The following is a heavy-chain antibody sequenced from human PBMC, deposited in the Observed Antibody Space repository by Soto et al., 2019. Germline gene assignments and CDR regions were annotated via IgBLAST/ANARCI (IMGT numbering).Heavy chain of an antibody. V-gene: IGHV1-18*04. CDR1: GYTFTSYG. J-gene: IGHJ4*02. CDR3: ARAVYCGGDCYSFLDY. CDR2: ISAYNGNT. D-gene: IGHD2-21*02. Sequence: ASVKVSCKASGYTFTSYGISWVRQAPGQGLEWMGWISAYNGNTNYAQKLQGRVTMTTDTSTSTAYMELRSLRSDDTAVYYCARAVYCGGDCYSFLDYWGQGTLVTVSS.